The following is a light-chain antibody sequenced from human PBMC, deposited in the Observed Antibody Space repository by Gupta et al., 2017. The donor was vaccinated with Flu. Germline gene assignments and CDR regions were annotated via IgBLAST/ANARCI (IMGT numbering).Light chain of an antibody. CDR3: LQTYTTSLS. J-gene: IGKJ4*01. Sequence: IQMTQSPSSLSASVGDTATITCRASQRISSYLNWYQQKAGKAPKLLISTASILQSGVPSRFSGSGSRTDYTLTITNLQPEDFATYYCLQTYTTSLSFGGGTKVEI. CDR1: QRISSY. V-gene: IGKV1-39*01. CDR2: TAS.